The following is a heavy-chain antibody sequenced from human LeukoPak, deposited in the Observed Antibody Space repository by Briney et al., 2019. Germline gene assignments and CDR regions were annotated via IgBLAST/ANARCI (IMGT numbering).Heavy chain of an antibody. CDR2: ISGDGGST. V-gene: IGHV3-43*02. J-gene: IGHJ4*02. CDR1: GFTFDDYA. D-gene: IGHD3-22*01. CDR3: AKGYDYYDSSGPFDY. Sequence: GGALRLSCAASGFTFDDYAMHWGRQAPGKGLEWVSLISGDGGSTYYADSVKGRYTISRDNSKNSLYLQMNSLRTEDTALYYCAKGYDYYDSSGPFDYWGQGTLVTVSS.